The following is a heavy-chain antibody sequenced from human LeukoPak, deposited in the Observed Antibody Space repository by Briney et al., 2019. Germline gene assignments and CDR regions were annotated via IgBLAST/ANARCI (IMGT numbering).Heavy chain of an antibody. V-gene: IGHV3-48*04. D-gene: IGHD3-22*01. CDR1: GFTFSSYS. Sequence: GGSLRLSCAASGFTFSSYSMNWVRQAPGKGLEWVSYISSSSSTIYYADSVKGRFTISRDNAKNSLYLQMNSLRAEDTAVYYCARRSSGYYEGYWGQGTLVTVSS. J-gene: IGHJ4*02. CDR3: ARRSSGYYEGY. CDR2: ISSSSSTI.